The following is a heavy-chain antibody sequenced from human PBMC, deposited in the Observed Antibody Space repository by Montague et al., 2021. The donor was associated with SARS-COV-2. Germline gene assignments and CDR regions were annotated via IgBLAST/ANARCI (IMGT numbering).Heavy chain of an antibody. CDR1: GFTFNTYA. J-gene: IGHJ4*02. CDR3: AKSLDTSGYSFERGADY. CDR2: IGGSGAGT. V-gene: IGHV3-23*01. D-gene: IGHD5-12*01. Sequence: SLRLSCAASGFTFNTYAMTWVRQAPGKGLEWVSAIGGSGAGTYYADSVKVRFTISRDNSKNTLFLQMNSLRAEDTALYYCAKSLDTSGYSFERGADYWGQGTLGT.